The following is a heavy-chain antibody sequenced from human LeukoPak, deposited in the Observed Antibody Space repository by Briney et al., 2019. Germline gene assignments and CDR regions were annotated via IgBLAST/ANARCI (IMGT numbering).Heavy chain of an antibody. Sequence: PSETLSLTCTVSGGSISNYYWNWIRQPPGKGLEWIGYIYYSGSTNYNPSLKSRVTISVDTSKNQFSLKLSSVTAADTAVYYCARWYYDFWSGPALHYYYYYYMDVWGKGTTVTVSS. D-gene: IGHD3-3*01. CDR3: ARWYYDFWSGPALHYYYYYYMDV. CDR2: IYYSGST. CDR1: GGSISNYY. V-gene: IGHV4-59*01. J-gene: IGHJ6*03.